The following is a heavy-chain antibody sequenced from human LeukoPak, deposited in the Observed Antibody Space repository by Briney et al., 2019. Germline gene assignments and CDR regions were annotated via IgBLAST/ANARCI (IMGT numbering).Heavy chain of an antibody. D-gene: IGHD3-3*01. CDR1: GGSISSYY. CDR3: ARSGIPNYDFWSGYYTSGFDP. CDR2: IYDGGST. J-gene: IGHJ5*02. Sequence: SETLSLTCTVSGGSISSYYWSWVRQPPGKGLEWMGYIYDGGSTNYNPSLKSRVTISVDTSKNQFSLKLSSVTAADTAVYYCARSGIPNYDFWSGYYTSGFDPWGQGTLVTVSS. V-gene: IGHV4-59*01.